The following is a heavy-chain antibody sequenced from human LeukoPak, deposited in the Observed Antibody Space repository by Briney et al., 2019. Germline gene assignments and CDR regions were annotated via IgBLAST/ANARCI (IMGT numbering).Heavy chain of an antibody. V-gene: IGHV1-18*01. CDR3: ARDDYDSSGYYSIYYYYGMDV. CDR1: GYTFTSYG. Sequence: GASVKVSCKASGYTFTSYGISWVRQAPGQGLEWMGWISAYNGNTNYAQKLQGRVTMTTDTSTSTAYMELRSLRSDDTAVYYCARDDYDSSGYYSIYYYYGMDVWGQGTMVTVSS. CDR2: ISAYNGNT. J-gene: IGHJ6*02. D-gene: IGHD3-22*01.